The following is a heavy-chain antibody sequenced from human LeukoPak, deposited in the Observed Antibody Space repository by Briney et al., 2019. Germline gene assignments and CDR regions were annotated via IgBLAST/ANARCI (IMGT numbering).Heavy chain of an antibody. J-gene: IGHJ3*01. CDR2: IYYSGST. CDR3: ASSYYDYVWGSYRWGAFDV. D-gene: IGHD3-16*02. V-gene: IGHV4-39*01. Sequence: PSETLSLTCTVSGGSISSSSYYWGWIRQPPGKGLEWIGSIYYSGSTYYNPSLRSRVTISVDTSKNQFSLKLNSVTAADTAVYYCASSYYDYVWGSYRWGAFDVWGQGTMVTVSS. CDR1: GGSISSSSYY.